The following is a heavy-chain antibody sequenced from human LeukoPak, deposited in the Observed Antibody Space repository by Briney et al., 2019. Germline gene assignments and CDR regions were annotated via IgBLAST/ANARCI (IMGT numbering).Heavy chain of an antibody. CDR2: IYYSGST. V-gene: IGHV4-39*01. D-gene: IGHD5-24*01. J-gene: IGHJ4*02. CDR3: ARLGVEMATINDY. CDR1: GGSISSSSYY. Sequence: SETLSLTCTVSGGSISSSSYYWGWIRQPPGKGLEWIGSIYYSGSTYYNPSLKSRVTISGDTSKNQFSLKLSSVTAADTAVYYCARLGVEMATINDYWGQGTLVTVSS.